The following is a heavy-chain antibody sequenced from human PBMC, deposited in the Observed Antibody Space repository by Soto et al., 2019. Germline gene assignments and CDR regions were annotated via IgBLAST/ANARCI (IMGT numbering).Heavy chain of an antibody. CDR2: IIPIFGTA. D-gene: IGHD2-15*01. CDR3: ASSGYCSGGSCYFDY. CDR1: GGTFSSYA. Sequence: AASVKVSCKASGGTFSSYAISWVRQAPGQGLEWMGGIIPIFGTANYAQKFQGRVTITADESTSTAYMELSSLRSEDTAVYYCASSGYCSGGSCYFDYWGQGTLVTVSS. V-gene: IGHV1-69*13. J-gene: IGHJ4*02.